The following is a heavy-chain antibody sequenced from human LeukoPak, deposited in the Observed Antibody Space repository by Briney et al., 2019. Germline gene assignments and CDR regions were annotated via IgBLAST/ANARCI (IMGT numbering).Heavy chain of an antibody. CDR1: VFTLSVYW. D-gene: IGHD2-2*01. CDR3: ARDTPLREVEPADRGNYHSYYGMDV. V-gene: IGHV3-7*01. Sequence: GGGPRHSRAAPVFTLSVYWMNSVRQSPGKGVESVADIKQEGSEKYYVESVKGRFTISRDNAKNSLYLQMDSLRGEDTAVYYCARDTPLREVEPADRGNYHSYYGMDVWGQGTTVTVSS. J-gene: IGHJ6*02. CDR2: IKQEGSEK.